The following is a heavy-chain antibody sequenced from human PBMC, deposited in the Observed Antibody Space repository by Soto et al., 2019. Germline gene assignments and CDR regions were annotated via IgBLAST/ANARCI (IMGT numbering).Heavy chain of an antibody. CDR2: IYYSGST. CDR3: ARERVVINYFDY. J-gene: IGHJ4*02. CDR1: GGSISSYY. Sequence: TSETLSLTCTVSGGSISSYYWSWIRQPPGKGLEWIGYIYYSGSTYYNPSLKSRVTISVDTSKNQFSLKLSSVTAADTAVYYCARERVVINYFDYWGQGTLVTVSS. V-gene: IGHV4-59*12. D-gene: IGHD3-3*01.